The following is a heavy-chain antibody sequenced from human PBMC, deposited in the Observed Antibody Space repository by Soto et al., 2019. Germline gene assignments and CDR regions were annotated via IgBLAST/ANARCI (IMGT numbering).Heavy chain of an antibody. CDR2: ISAYNGNT. Sequence: QVQLVQSGAEVKKPGASVKVSCKASGYTFTSYGISWVRQAPGQGLEWMGWISAYNGNTNYAQKLQGRVTMTKDTSTSTANMDLRSLRSDDTAVYYGARDWAAAGPFDYWGQGTLVTVSS. V-gene: IGHV1-18*01. CDR3: ARDWAAAGPFDY. CDR1: GYTFTSYG. J-gene: IGHJ4*02. D-gene: IGHD6-13*01.